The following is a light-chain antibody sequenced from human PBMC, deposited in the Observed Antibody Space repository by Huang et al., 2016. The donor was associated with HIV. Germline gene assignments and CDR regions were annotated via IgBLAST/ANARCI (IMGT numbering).Light chain of an antibody. CDR2: ANS. Sequence: EIKMTQSPSSLSASVGDRVTITCRASQRISSYLHWYQQKPGKAPKLLIYANSSLQSGVPSRFSGRGSGTDFTLTISSLQPEDFATYYCQQSYSTPPWTFGQGTKVEIK. CDR3: QQSYSTPPWT. J-gene: IGKJ1*01. V-gene: IGKV1-39*01. CDR1: QRISSY.